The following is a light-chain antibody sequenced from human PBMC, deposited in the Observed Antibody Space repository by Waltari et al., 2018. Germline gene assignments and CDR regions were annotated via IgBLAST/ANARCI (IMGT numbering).Light chain of an antibody. CDR2: GAS. CDR3: QQYGRSPLT. J-gene: IGKJ4*01. Sequence: EIVLTQSPGTLSLSPGDRATLSCRASQSVSSNFLAWYQQKPGQAPRLLIYGASSRATGIPDKFSGSGSGTDFTLTINRLEPEDFAVYYCQQYGRSPLTFGGGTKV. V-gene: IGKV3-20*01. CDR1: QSVSSNF.